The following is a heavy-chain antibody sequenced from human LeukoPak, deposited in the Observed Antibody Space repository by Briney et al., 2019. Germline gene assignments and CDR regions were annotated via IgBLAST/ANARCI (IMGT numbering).Heavy chain of an antibody. Sequence: GGSLRLSCAASGFTFSSYGMPWVRQAPGKGLEWVAVISYDGSNKYYADSVKGRFTISRDNSKNTLYLQMNSLRAEDTAVYYCAKVRLGVYSSIDYWGQGTLVTVSS. CDR2: ISYDGSNK. CDR3: AKVRLGVYSSIDY. CDR1: GFTFSSYG. D-gene: IGHD2-2*01. V-gene: IGHV3-30*18. J-gene: IGHJ4*02.